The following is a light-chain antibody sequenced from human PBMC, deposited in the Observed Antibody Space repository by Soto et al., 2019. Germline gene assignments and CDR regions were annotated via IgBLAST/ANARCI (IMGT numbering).Light chain of an antibody. CDR2: DAS. V-gene: IGKV3D-7*01. J-gene: IGKJ1*01. CDR3: LQDYNYPPT. CDR1: QTVRNNY. Sequence: EFVLTQSPGNLSLSPGERATLSCRASQTVRNNYLAWYQQKPGQXHRXLIYDASSRATGIPARFSGSGSGTDVTITISSLQPEDFETYYCLQDYNYPPTFGQGTKVDIK.